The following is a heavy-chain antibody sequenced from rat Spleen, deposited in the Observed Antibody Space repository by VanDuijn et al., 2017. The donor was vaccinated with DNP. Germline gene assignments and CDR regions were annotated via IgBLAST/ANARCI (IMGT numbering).Heavy chain of an antibody. Sequence: EVQLVESGGGLVQPGRSLKLSCAASGFTFSDYNMAWVRQAPKKGLEWVAYIHYDGGTTYYGDSVKGRFTISRDNAKSTLYLQMDSLRSEDTATYYCTTSGVTTVGVWYFDYWGQGVMVTVSS. CDR2: IHYDGGTT. D-gene: IGHD1-1*01. J-gene: IGHJ2*01. CDR1: GFTFSDYN. V-gene: IGHV5-20*01. CDR3: TTSGVTTVGVWYFDY.